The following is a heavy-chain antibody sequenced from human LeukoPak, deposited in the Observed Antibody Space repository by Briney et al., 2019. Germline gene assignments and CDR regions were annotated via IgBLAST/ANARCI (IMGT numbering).Heavy chain of an antibody. D-gene: IGHD5-24*01. V-gene: IGHV3-33*06. J-gene: IGHJ4*02. CDR3: AKGISADGYNFERGADY. Sequence: PGGSLRLSCAASGFTFSSYGMHWVRQAPGKGLEWVAVIWYDGSNKYYADSVKGRFTISRDNSKNTLYLQMNSLRVEDTAVYYCAKGISADGYNFERGADYWGQGAQVIVSS. CDR1: GFTFSSYG. CDR2: IWYDGSNK.